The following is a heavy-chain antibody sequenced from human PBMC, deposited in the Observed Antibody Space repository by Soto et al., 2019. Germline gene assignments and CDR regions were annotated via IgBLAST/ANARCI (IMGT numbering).Heavy chain of an antibody. D-gene: IGHD1-1*01. CDR2: ISTRSTYT. V-gene: IGHV3-11*06. CDR1: GFIFSDYY. CDR3: ARDLAWKRRKVWRDSYGMDV. J-gene: IGHJ6*02. Sequence: QVLLVESGGGLVKPGGSLRLSCAASGFIFSDYYMSWVRQTPGKGLEWVSYISTRSTYTNYADSVKCRFTISSDNAKNSPHLQMDSLRVEDTADYYCARDLAWKRRKVWRDSYGMDVGGQGTTVTVSS.